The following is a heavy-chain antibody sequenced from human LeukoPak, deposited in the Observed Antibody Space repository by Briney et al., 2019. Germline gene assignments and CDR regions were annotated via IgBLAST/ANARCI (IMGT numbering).Heavy chain of an antibody. D-gene: IGHD6-13*01. Sequence: SETLSLTCTVSGGSISSRSYYWSWIRQPPGKGLEWIGYIYYSGSTNYNPSLKSRVTISVDTSKNQFSLKLSSVTAADTAVYYCARVSPSWYPPVADYWGQGTLVTVSS. CDR2: IYYSGST. CDR1: GGSISSRSYY. V-gene: IGHV4-61*01. J-gene: IGHJ4*02. CDR3: ARVSPSWYPPVADY.